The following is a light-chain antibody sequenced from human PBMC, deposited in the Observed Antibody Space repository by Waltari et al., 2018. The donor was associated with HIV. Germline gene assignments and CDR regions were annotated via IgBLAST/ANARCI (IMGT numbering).Light chain of an antibody. CDR1: ASDIGYFDY. Sequence: QSALTQPRSVSGSPGQSVTISCTGTASDIGYFDYVSWYQQYPGKAPKVIIYDVFQRPAGVPDRFTASKSGITASLTISGLQDEDEADYYCCSYAGTYTYVFGSGTTVTVL. V-gene: IGLV2-11*01. CDR2: DVF. J-gene: IGLJ1*01. CDR3: CSYAGTYTYV.